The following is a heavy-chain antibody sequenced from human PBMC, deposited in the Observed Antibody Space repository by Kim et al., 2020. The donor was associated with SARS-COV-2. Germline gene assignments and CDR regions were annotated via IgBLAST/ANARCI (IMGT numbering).Heavy chain of an antibody. CDR1: GGSFSGFY. Sequence: SETLSLTCAVYGGSFSGFYWSWIRQPPGKGLEWIGEINHSGSTNNNPSLKSRVTISVDTPKNQFSLKLSSVTAADTAVYYCERGWSGYSYGYDYWGQGTLVTVSS. CDR2: INHSGST. D-gene: IGHD5-18*01. J-gene: IGHJ4*02. V-gene: IGHV4-34*01. CDR3: ERGWSGYSYGYDY.